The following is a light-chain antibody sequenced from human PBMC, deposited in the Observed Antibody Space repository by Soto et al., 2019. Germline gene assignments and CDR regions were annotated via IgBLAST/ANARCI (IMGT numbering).Light chain of an antibody. CDR2: WAS. CDR1: QSVLYSSNNKNY. Sequence: DIVMTQSPDSLPVSMDERATINCKSSQSVLYSSNNKNYLAWYQQKPGQPPKLLIYWASARESGVPDRFSGSGSGTDFTLTISSLQAEDVAVYYCQQYYSTPWTFGQGTKVDIK. V-gene: IGKV4-1*01. CDR3: QQYYSTPWT. J-gene: IGKJ1*01.